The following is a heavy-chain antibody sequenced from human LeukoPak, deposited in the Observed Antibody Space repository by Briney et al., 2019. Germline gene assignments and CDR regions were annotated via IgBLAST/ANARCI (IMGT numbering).Heavy chain of an antibody. Sequence: SETLSLTCTVSGGSISGYYWNWIRQPARKGLEWIGRIFTSGSDPNPSLKSRVTMSIDTSKNQLSLRLSSVTAADTAVYYCVANFDGLVYWGQGTLVTVSS. D-gene: IGHD6-19*01. CDR2: IFTSGS. V-gene: IGHV4-4*07. CDR1: GGSISGYY. CDR3: VANFDGLVY. J-gene: IGHJ4*02.